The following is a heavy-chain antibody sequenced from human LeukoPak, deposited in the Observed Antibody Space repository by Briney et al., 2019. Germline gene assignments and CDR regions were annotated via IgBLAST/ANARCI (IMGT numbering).Heavy chain of an antibody. CDR2: IYYSGST. V-gene: IGHV4-59*01. Sequence: SETLSLTCTVSGGSISSYYWSWIRQPPGKGLEWIGYIYYSGSTNYNPSLKSRVTISVDTSKNQFSLKLSSVTAADTAVYYCARPGRGTLTYYFAYWGQGTLVTVSS. J-gene: IGHJ4*02. CDR3: ARPGRGTLTYYFAY. D-gene: IGHD3/OR15-3a*01. CDR1: GGSISSYY.